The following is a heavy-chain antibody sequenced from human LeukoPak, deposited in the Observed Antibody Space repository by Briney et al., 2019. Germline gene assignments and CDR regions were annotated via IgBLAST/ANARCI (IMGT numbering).Heavy chain of an antibody. CDR2: INSDGSST. J-gene: IGHJ5*02. Sequence: GGSLRLSCAASGFTFSSYWMHWVRQAPGKGLVWVSRINSDGSSTSYADSVKGRFTISRDNSKNTLYLQMNSLRIDDAAVYYCTNSSFQAWGQGTLVTVSS. CDR3: TNSSFQA. CDR1: GFTFSSYW. V-gene: IGHV3-74*01. D-gene: IGHD2-15*01.